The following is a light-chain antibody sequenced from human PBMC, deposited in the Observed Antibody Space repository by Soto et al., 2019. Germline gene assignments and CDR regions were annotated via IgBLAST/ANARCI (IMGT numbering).Light chain of an antibody. J-gene: IGLJ1*01. V-gene: IGLV2-8*01. CDR2: EVS. CDR1: SSDVGGYNY. CDR3: SSYAGSNNYV. Sequence: QSVLTQPASVSGSPGQSITISCTGTSSDVGGYNYVSWYQQHPGKAPRALIYEVSKRPSGVPDRFSGSKSGNTASLTVSGLQTEDEADYYCSSYAGSNNYVFGTGTKVTVL.